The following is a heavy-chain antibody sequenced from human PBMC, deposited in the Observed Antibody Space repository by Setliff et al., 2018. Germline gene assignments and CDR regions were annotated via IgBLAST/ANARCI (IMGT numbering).Heavy chain of an antibody. Sequence: PGGSLRLSCSVSGFTFTNYWMSWVRQAPGKGLEWVANIKQDGGEKYYVDSVKGRFTISRDNTKNSLSLQMDSLRADDTAVYYCVRGRTTYYFDYWGQGTLVTVSS. CDR1: GFTFTNYW. CDR3: VRGRTTYYFDY. D-gene: IGHD4-4*01. CDR2: IKQDGGEK. J-gene: IGHJ4*02. V-gene: IGHV3-7*01.